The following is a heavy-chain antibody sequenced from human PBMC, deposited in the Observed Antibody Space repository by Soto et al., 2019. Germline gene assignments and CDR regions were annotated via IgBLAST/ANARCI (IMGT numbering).Heavy chain of an antibody. Sequence: EVQLVESGGVVVQPGGSLRLSCAASGFTVSSNYMSWVRQAPGKGLEWVSIIYSGGSTYYADSMKGRFTISRDNTKNTLYLHMNSLTGGDTAVYYCASGCSTGSHPWVRGALVTVSS. J-gene: IGHJ5*02. D-gene: IGHD2-2*01. CDR1: GFTVSSNY. V-gene: IGHV3-66*01. CDR3: ASGCSTGSHP. CDR2: IYSGGST.